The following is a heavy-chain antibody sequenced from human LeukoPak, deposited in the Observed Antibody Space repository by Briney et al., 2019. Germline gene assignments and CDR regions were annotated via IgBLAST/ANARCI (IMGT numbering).Heavy chain of an antibody. CDR3: AHSISIFGVVIIVNWFDP. CDR2: IYWDDDK. D-gene: IGHD3-3*01. J-gene: IGHJ5*02. V-gene: IGHV2-5*02. CDR1: GFSLSTSGVG. Sequence: SGPTLVNPTQTLTLTCTFAGFSLSTSGVGVGWIRQPPGKALEGLALIYWDDDKLCSPSLKRRLTITKDTSKTQPVLTMTNMDPGESSNYCCAHSISIFGVVIIVNWFDPWGQGTLVTVSS.